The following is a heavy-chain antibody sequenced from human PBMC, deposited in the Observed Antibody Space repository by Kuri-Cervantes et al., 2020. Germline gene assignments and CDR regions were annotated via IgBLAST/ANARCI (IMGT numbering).Heavy chain of an antibody. CDR2: INAGNGNT. Sequence: ASVKVSCKASGYTFTSYAMHWVRQAPGQRLEWMGWINAGNGNTKYSQKFQGRVTMTRDTSTSTVYMELSSLRSEDTAVYYCARDWDSSADYWGQGTLVTVSS. J-gene: IGHJ4*02. CDR1: GYTFTSYA. D-gene: IGHD6-19*01. V-gene: IGHV1-3*01. CDR3: ARDWDSSADY.